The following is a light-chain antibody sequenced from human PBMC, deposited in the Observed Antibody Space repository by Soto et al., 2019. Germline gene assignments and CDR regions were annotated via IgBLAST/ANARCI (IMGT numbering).Light chain of an antibody. V-gene: IGLV2-11*01. J-gene: IGLJ3*02. Sequence: QSALTQPRSVSASPGQSVTISCTGTSNDVGGYNYVSWYQHHPGKAPKLMIYDVTKRPSGVPDRFSGSKSAKTASLTISGLQAEDEADYYCCSYAGSYTWVFGGGTKLTVL. CDR3: CSYAGSYTWV. CDR1: SNDVGGYNY. CDR2: DVT.